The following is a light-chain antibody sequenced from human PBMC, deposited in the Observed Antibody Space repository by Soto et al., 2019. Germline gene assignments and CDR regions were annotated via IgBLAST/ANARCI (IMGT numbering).Light chain of an antibody. V-gene: IGKV3-11*01. J-gene: IGKJ5*01. Sequence: EIVMTQSPATLSVSPGERATLSCRASQSVGSDLAWYQQKPGQAPRLVIYGASTRATGIPARFSGSGSGTDFTLTISSLEPEDFAVYYCQQRSNWITFGQGTRLEIK. CDR3: QQRSNWIT. CDR1: QSVGSD. CDR2: GAS.